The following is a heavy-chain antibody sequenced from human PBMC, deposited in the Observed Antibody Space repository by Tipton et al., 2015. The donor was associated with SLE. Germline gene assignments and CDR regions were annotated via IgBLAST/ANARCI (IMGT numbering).Heavy chain of an antibody. CDR3: ARDWSGYWN. V-gene: IGHV3-20*04. CDR1: GFTFSSYA. J-gene: IGHJ4*02. CDR2: INWNGGST. Sequence: GSLRLSCAASGFTFSSYAMSWVRQAPGKGLEWVSGINWNGGSTGYADSVKGRFTISRDNAKNSLYLQMNSLRAGDTALYYCARDWSGYWNWGQGTLVTVSS. D-gene: IGHD3-3*01.